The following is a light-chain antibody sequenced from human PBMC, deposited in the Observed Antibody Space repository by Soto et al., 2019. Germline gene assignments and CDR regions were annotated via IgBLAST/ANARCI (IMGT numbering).Light chain of an antibody. Sequence: EIVMTQSPATLSVSPGERATLSCRASQSVSSYLAWYQQKPGQAPRLLIYDASNRATGIPARFSGSGSGTDFAITISSLEPEEFAVYYCQERINWSRTFGRGTKVDIK. CDR3: QERINWSRT. CDR2: DAS. J-gene: IGKJ4*01. V-gene: IGKV3-11*01. CDR1: QSVSSY.